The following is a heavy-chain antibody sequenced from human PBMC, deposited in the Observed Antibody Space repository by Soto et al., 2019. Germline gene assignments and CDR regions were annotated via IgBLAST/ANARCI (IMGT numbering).Heavy chain of an antibody. CDR3: ARDPEPYSSGYFDY. Sequence: LRLSCAASGFTFSDYYMSWIRQAPGKGLEWVSYISSSSSYTNYADSVKGRFTISRDNAKNSLYLQMNSLRAEDTAVYYCARDPEPYSSGYFDYWGQGTLVTVSS. D-gene: IGHD3-22*01. CDR1: GFTFSDYY. V-gene: IGHV3-11*06. CDR2: ISSSSSYT. J-gene: IGHJ4*02.